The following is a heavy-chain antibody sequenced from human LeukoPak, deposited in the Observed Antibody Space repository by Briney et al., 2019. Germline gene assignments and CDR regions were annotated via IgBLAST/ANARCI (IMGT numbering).Heavy chain of an antibody. CDR3: AKAPALDYGDYVAGCDY. V-gene: IGHV3-43*01. Sequence: GGSLRLSCAASGFTLDDYTMHWVRQAPGKGLEWVSLISWDGSSTYYADSVKGRFTISRDNSKNSLYLQMNSLRVEDTAVYYCAKAPALDYGDYVAGCDYWGQGTLVTVSS. D-gene: IGHD4-17*01. CDR1: GFTLDDYT. J-gene: IGHJ4*02. CDR2: ISWDGSST.